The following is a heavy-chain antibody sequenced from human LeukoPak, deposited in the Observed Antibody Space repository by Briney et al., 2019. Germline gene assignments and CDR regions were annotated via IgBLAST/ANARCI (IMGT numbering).Heavy chain of an antibody. Sequence: ASVKVSCKASGYTFTGYYMHWVRQAPGQGLEWMGWINPNSGVTNYAQKFQGRVTMTRDTSISTAYMELSRLRSDDTAVYYCARVVARFGELCFGYWGQGTLVTVSS. J-gene: IGHJ4*02. CDR3: ARVVARFGELCFGY. V-gene: IGHV1-2*02. CDR1: GYTFTGYY. D-gene: IGHD3-10*01. CDR2: INPNSGVT.